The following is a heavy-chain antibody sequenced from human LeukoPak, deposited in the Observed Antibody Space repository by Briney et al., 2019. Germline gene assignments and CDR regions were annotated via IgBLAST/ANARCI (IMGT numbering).Heavy chain of an antibody. CDR1: GGSISSYY. J-gene: IGHJ3*02. V-gene: IGHV4-4*07. CDR2: IYTSGST. D-gene: IGHD3-16*02. CDR3: ARVKVGFIVGPKAFDI. Sequence: SETLSLTCTVSGGSISSYYWSWIRQPAGKGLEWIGRIYTSGSTYYSPSLKSRVTISVDTSKNQFSLKLSSVTAADTAVYYCARVKVGFIVGPKAFDIWGQGTMVTVSS.